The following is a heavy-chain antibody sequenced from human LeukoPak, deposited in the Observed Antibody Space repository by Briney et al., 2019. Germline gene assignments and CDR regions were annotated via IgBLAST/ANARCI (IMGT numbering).Heavy chain of an antibody. J-gene: IGHJ4*02. D-gene: IGHD1-26*01. Sequence: PSETLSLTCAVSGGSISTSNWWSWVRQPPGKGLEWIGEIYHSGSTNYNPSLKSRVTISVDKSKNQFSLKLSSVTAADTAVYFCARVPHSGSCTFDFWGQGTLVTVSS. V-gene: IGHV4-4*02. CDR1: GGSISTSNW. CDR3: ARVPHSGSCTFDF. CDR2: IYHSGST.